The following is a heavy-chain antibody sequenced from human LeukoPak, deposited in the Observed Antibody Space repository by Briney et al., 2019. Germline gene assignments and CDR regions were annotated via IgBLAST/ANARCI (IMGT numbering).Heavy chain of an antibody. D-gene: IGHD5-12*01. CDR3: ARVATGFDP. CDR2: MSSSSSTI. Sequence: GGSLRLSCAASGFTFSSYSMNWVREARGKGGEWVSYMSSSSSTIYYADSVKGGFTISRENAKNSLYLHMNSLRAEDTAVYYCARVATGFDPWGQGTLVTVSS. CDR1: GFTFSSYS. V-gene: IGHV3-48*01. J-gene: IGHJ5*02.